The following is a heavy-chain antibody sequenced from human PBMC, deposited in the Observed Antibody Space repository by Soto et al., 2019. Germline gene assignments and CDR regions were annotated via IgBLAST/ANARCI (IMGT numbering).Heavy chain of an antibody. D-gene: IGHD6-19*01. V-gene: IGHV5-51*01. CDR3: ARGGSGSGWYDYYYYYGMDV. J-gene: IGHJ6*02. Sequence: GESLKISCKGSGYSFTSYWIGWVRQMPGKGLEWMGIIYPGDSDTRYNPSFQGQVTISADKSISTAYLQWSSLKASDTAMYYCARGGSGSGWYDYYYYYGMDVWGQGTTVTV. CDR1: GYSFTSYW. CDR2: IYPGDSDT.